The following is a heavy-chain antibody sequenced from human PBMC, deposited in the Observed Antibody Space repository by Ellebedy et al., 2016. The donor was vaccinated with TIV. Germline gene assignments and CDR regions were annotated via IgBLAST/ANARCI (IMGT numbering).Heavy chain of an antibody. CDR2: ISAYNGNT. CDR3: ARNANLIAAAGWSVEDY. D-gene: IGHD6-13*01. J-gene: IGHJ4*02. CDR1: GYTFTSYG. Sequence: ASVKVSCKASGYTFTSYGISWVRQAPGQGLEWMGWISAYNGNTNYAQKLQGRVTMTTDTSTSTAYMELRSLRSDDTAVYYCARNANLIAAAGWSVEDYWGQGTLVTVSS. V-gene: IGHV1-18*04.